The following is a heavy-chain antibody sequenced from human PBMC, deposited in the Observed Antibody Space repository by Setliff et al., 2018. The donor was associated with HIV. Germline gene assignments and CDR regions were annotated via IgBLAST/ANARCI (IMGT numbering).Heavy chain of an antibody. J-gene: IGHJ4*02. CDR2: INHSGTT. Sequence: KPSETLSLTCAVYGPSFSGYYWNWIRQFPGKSLEWIGEINHSGTTNYSPSFKSRLNISVDVSKNQFSLRLASLSAADTAAYFCAAKPMIRGRPFAFWGQATLVTV. D-gene: IGHD3-10*01. V-gene: IGHV4-34*01. CDR1: GPSFSGYY. CDR3: AAKPMIRGRPFAF.